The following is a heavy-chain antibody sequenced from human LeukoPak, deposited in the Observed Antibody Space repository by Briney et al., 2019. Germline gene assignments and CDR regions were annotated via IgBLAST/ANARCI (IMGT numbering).Heavy chain of an antibody. CDR1: GYSISSGYY. D-gene: IGHD6-19*01. CDR2: IYHTGST. J-gene: IGHJ4*02. V-gene: IGHV4-38-2*02. CDR3: ARGIVVVKRGYYFDY. Sequence: SSETLSLTCTVSGYSISSGYYWGWIRQPPGKGLEWIVNIYHTGSTYYNPPLKSRVTMSVDTSKNQFSLKLSSVTAADTAVYYCARGIVVVKRGYYFDYWGQGTLVTVSS.